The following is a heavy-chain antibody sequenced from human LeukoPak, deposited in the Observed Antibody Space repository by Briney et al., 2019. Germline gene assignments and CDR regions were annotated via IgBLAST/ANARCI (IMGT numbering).Heavy chain of an antibody. V-gene: IGHV4-59*12. D-gene: IGHD3-22*01. Sequence: SETLSLTCSVSDGSINSYYWNWIRRPPGKGLEWIGYIYYNGNTNYSPSLKSRVTMSVDTSKNLFSLKLSSVTAADTAVYYCARDNYYDSSERWLGAFDIWGQGTMVTVSS. CDR2: IYYNGNT. CDR3: ARDNYYDSSERWLGAFDI. J-gene: IGHJ3*02. CDR1: DGSINSYY.